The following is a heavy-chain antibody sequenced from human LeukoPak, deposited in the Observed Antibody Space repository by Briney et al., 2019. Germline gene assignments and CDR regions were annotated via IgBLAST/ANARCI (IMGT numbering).Heavy chain of an antibody. CDR1: GYTFTIYY. Sequence: ASVKVSCKASGYTFTIYYMHWVRQAPGQGLEWMGIINPSGGSTSYAQKFQGRVTMTRDTSTSTVYMELSSLRSEDTAVYYCARESPREIPFDYWGQGTLVTVSS. V-gene: IGHV1-46*01. J-gene: IGHJ4*02. CDR2: INPSGGST. CDR3: ARESPREIPFDY.